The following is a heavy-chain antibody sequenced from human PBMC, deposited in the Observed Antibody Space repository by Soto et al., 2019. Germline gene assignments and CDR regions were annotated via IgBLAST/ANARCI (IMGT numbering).Heavy chain of an antibody. CDR1: GYTFTSYG. CDR2: ISAYNGNT. CDR3: ARDGGTYYDILAGPQAFDI. Sequence: ASVKVSCKASGYTFTSYGSTWVRQAPGQGLWWMGWISAYNGNTNYAQKPQGRVTMTTDTSTSTAYMELRGLRSDDTAVYYCARDGGTYYDILAGPQAFDIWGQGTMVTVSS. D-gene: IGHD3-9*01. V-gene: IGHV1-18*01. J-gene: IGHJ3*02.